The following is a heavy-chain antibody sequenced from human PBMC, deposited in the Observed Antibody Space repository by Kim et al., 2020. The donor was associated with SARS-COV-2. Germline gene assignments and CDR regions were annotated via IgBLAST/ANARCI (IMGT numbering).Heavy chain of an antibody. CDR3: AREMIVGAYIDY. D-gene: IGHD1-26*01. CDR1: GGSISSYY. CDR2: IYYSGST. J-gene: IGHJ4*02. V-gene: IGHV4-59*01. Sequence: SETLSLTCTVSGGSISSYYWSWIRQPPGKGLEWIGYIYYSGSTNYNPSLKSRVTISVDTSKNQFSLKLSSVTAADTAVYYCAREMIVGAYIDYWGQGTLVTVSS.